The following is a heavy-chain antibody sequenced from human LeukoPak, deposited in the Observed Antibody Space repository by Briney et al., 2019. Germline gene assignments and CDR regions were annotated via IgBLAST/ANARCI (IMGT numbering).Heavy chain of an antibody. D-gene: IGHD1-26*01. CDR3: ARHRDRGTYNFDY. CDR2: IYYSGST. CDR1: GGSISSSNW. V-gene: IGHV4-4*02. Sequence: PSETLSLTCAVSGGSISSSNWWSWVRQPPGQGLEWIGYIYYSGSTNYNPSLKSRVTFSVDTSKNQFSLTLTSVTAADTAVYYCARHRDRGTYNFDYWGLGTLVTVSS. J-gene: IGHJ4*02.